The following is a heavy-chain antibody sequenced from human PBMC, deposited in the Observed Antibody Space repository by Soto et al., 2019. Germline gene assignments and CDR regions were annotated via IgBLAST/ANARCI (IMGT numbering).Heavy chain of an antibody. CDR2: IIPFLGVT. V-gene: IGHV1-69*08. CDR3: ARDWESSVSTWSFGGF. CDR1: GGTYSPYT. Sequence: QVQLVQSGAEVKKPGSSVKVSCKSSGGTYSPYTINWVRQAPGQGLEWMGRIIPFLGVTNYGLKFQARVTITADKATNTAYMELRRLRFEDSAVYYCARDWESSVSTWSFGGFWGRGTLVTVSS. J-gene: IGHJ4*02. D-gene: IGHD3-16*01.